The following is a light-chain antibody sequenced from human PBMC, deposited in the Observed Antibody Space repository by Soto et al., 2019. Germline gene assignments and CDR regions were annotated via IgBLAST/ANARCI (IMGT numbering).Light chain of an antibody. Sequence: EIVMTQSPPSLTVTPGEPASISCRSSQRLLHSNGNNFLDWYLQKPGQYPQLLIYLGYNRASGVPDRVSGSAAGKDFTLKISRVEAEDVGVYYCMQALQTPYTFRQGTKLEIK. CDR3: MQALQTPYT. J-gene: IGKJ2*01. CDR1: QRLLHSNGNNF. V-gene: IGKV2-28*01. CDR2: LGY.